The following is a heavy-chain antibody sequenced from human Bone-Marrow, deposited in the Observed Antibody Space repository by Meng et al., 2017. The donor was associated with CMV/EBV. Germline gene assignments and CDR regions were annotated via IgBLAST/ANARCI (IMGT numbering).Heavy chain of an antibody. D-gene: IGHD2-2*01. V-gene: IGHV1-18*01. Sequence: ASVKVSCKASGYTFTSYGISWVRQAPGQGLEWMGWISAYNGNTNYAQKLQGRVTMITDTSTSTAYMELRSLRSDDTAVYYCARRLYCSSTSCFELEPWGQGTLVTVSS. CDR2: ISAYNGNT. J-gene: IGHJ4*02. CDR1: GYTFTSYG. CDR3: ARRLYCSSTSCFELEP.